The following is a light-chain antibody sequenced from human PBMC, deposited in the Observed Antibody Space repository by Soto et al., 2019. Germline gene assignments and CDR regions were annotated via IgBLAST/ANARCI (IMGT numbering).Light chain of an antibody. CDR2: GAS. V-gene: IGKV3-15*01. CDR1: QSVGSN. CDR3: QQYKIWPEG. Sequence: EIVMTQSPATLSVSPGERAALSCRASQSVGSNLAWHQQKPGQAPRLLIYGASTRATAIPARFSGSGSGTEFTLTISSLQSEDFAIYYCQQYKIWPEGFGGGTKVEIK. J-gene: IGKJ4*01.